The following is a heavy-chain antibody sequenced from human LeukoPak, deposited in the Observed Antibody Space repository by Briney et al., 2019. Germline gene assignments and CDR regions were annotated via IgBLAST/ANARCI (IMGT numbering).Heavy chain of an antibody. CDR1: GFTFSSYS. J-gene: IGHJ4*02. D-gene: IGHD2-2*01. CDR2: ISSSSSYI. Sequence: GGSLRLSCAASGFTFSSYSMNWVRQAPGKGLEWVSSISSSSSYIYYADSVKGRFTISRDNAKNSLYLQMNSLRAEDTAVHYCAREGPFWVPAANKRFDYWGQGTLVTVSS. CDR3: AREGPFWVPAANKRFDY. V-gene: IGHV3-21*01.